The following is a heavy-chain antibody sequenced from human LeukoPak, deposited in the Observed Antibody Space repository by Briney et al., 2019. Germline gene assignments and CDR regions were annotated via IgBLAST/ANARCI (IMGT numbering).Heavy chain of an antibody. CDR1: GYTFTNYY. CDR3: ARVGTYDSSAYYAH. V-gene: IGHV1-46*01. D-gene: IGHD3-22*01. CDR2: INPSGGST. J-gene: IGHJ4*02. Sequence: ASVKVSCKASGYTFTNYYMHCVRHTPGQGLEWMGIINPSGGSTRYAQKFQGRVTITRDTSTSTVYMELSSLRSEDTAVYYCARVGTYDSSAYYAHWGQGTLVTVSS.